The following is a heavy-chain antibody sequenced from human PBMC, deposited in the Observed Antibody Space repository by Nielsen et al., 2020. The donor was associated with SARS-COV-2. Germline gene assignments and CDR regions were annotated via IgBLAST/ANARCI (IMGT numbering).Heavy chain of an antibody. J-gene: IGHJ4*02. CDR2: IHYSGTA. D-gene: IGHD3-16*01. CDR1: CGSISRYY. Sequence: SETLSLTCTVSCGSISRYYWSWIRQPPGKGLEWLAYIHYSGTANYNPSLKSRGLVSIDTSKNQFSLKLSSVTAADTAVYYCARLGVNAMALHHRLFDYWGQGTLVTVSS. CDR3: ARLGVNAMALHHRLFDY. V-gene: IGHV4-59*01.